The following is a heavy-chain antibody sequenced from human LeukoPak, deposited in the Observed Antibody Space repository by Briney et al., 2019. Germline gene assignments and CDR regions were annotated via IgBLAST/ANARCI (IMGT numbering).Heavy chain of an antibody. CDR1: GFTFDDYG. CDR3: ARAAYYDSSGYPIDY. Sequence: GGSLRLSCAASGFTFDDYGMSWVRQAPGKGPEWVSGINWNGGSTGYADSVKGRFTISRDNAKNSLYLQMNSLRAEDTALYYCARAAYYDSSGYPIDYWGQGTLVTVSS. V-gene: IGHV3-20*04. CDR2: INWNGGST. D-gene: IGHD3-22*01. J-gene: IGHJ4*02.